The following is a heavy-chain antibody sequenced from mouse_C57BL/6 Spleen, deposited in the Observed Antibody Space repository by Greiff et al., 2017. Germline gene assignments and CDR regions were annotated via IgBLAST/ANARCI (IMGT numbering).Heavy chain of an antibody. Sequence: QVQLQQPGAELVKPGASVKLSCKASGYTFTSYWMHWVKQRPGRGLEWIGRIDPNSGGTKYNEKFKSKATLTVDKPSSTAYMQLSSLPSEDSAFYYCASTVVATDWYFDVWGTGTTVTVSS. CDR2: IDPNSGGT. CDR3: ASTVVATDWYFDV. V-gene: IGHV1-72*01. J-gene: IGHJ1*03. CDR1: GYTFTSYW. D-gene: IGHD1-1*01.